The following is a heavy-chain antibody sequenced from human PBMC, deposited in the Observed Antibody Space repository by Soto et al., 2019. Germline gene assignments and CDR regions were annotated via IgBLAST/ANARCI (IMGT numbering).Heavy chain of an antibody. CDR1: GFTFSSYW. Sequence: GGSLRLSWAASGFTFSSYWMSWVRQAPGKGLEWVANIKQDGSEKYYVDSVKGRFTISRDNAKNSLYLQMNSLRAEETAVYYCERWVVADWSRYYGMDVWGQGTTVTVSS. CDR3: ERWVVADWSRYYGMDV. CDR2: IKQDGSEK. D-gene: IGHD2-15*01. V-gene: IGHV3-7*03. J-gene: IGHJ6*02.